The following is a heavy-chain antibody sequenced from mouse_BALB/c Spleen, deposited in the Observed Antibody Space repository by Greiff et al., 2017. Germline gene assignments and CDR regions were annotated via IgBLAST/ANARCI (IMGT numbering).Heavy chain of an antibody. V-gene: IGHV6-6*02. D-gene: IGHD2-4*01. CDR2: IRLKSNNYAT. Sequence: EVKLQESGGGLVQPGGSMKLSCVASGFTFSNYWMNWVRQSPEKGLEWVAEIRLKSNNYATHYAESVKGRFTISRDDSKSSVYLQMNNLRAEDTGIYYCTRRDYDAESPYYYAMDYWGQGTSVTVSS. CDR1: GFTFSNYW. J-gene: IGHJ4*01. CDR3: TRRDYDAESPYYYAMDY.